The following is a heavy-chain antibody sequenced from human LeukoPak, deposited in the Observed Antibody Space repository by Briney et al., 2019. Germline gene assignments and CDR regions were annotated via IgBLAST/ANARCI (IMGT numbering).Heavy chain of an antibody. J-gene: IGHJ6*03. CDR3: ARGGGNGGGWVGHYYYMDV. D-gene: IGHD4-23*01. CDR2: IYHSGST. CDR1: GYSINSIYY. V-gene: IGHV4-38-2*02. Sequence: PSESLSLTCTVSGYSINSIYYWGWIRQPPGKWLEWIGSIYHSGSTYYNPSLKSRVTMSVDTPKNQFSLKLTSVTAADTAVYYCARGGGNGGGWVGHYYYMDVWGKGTTVTVSS.